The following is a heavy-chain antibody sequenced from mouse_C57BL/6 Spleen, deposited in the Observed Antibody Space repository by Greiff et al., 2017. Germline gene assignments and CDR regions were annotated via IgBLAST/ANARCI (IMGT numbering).Heavy chain of an antibody. J-gene: IGHJ4*01. V-gene: IGHV2-9*01. CDR1: GFSLTSYG. Sequence: VQRVESGPGLVAPSQRLSITCTVSGFSLTSYGVDWVRQPPGKGLEWLGVIWGGGSTNYNSALMSRLSISKDNSKSQVFLKMNSLQTDDTAMYYCAKRTGTGYYYAMDYWGQGTSVTVSS. D-gene: IGHD4-1*01. CDR2: IWGGGST. CDR3: AKRTGTGYYYAMDY.